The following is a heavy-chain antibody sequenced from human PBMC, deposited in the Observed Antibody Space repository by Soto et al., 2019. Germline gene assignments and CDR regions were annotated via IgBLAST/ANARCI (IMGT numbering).Heavy chain of an antibody. CDR1: GLTVSTNP. J-gene: IGHJ4*02. CDR3: ARDGSGH. CDR2: IYTGGGT. V-gene: IGHV3-66*01. Sequence: EVQLVESGGGLVQPGGSLRLSCAASGLTVSTNPMSWVRQAPGKGLEWVSVIYTGGGTHYADSVKGRFTISRDNSKNTVNLQMISMRPEDTAVYYCARDGSGHWGQGTLVTVSS.